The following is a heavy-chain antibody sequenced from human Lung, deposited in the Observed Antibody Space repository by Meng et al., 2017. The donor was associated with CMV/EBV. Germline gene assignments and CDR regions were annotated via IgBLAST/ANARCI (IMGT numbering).Heavy chain of an antibody. CDR3: ARDSSGYSYGSHGYYYGMDV. CDR2: ISSSGSTI. V-gene: IGHV3-48*03. J-gene: IGHJ6*02. Sequence: GESLKISCAASRFTFSSYEMNWVRQAPGKGLEWVSYISSSGSTIYYADSVKGRFTISRDNAKNSLYLQMNSLRAEDTAVYYCARDSSGYSYGSHGYYYGMDVWGQGTTVTVSS. CDR1: RFTFSSYE. D-gene: IGHD5-18*01.